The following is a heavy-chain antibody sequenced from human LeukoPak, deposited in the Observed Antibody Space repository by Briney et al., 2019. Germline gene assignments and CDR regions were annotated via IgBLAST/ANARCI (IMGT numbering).Heavy chain of an antibody. D-gene: IGHD1-1*01. CDR2: ISSSSSYI. CDR3: ARDFGSKWYDTKNFDY. Sequence: KPGGSLRLSCAASGFTFSSYSMNWVRQAPGKGLEWVSSISSSSSYIYYANSVKGRFTISRDNAKNSLYLQMNSLRAEDTAVYYCARDFGSKWYDTKNFDYWGQGTLVTVSS. J-gene: IGHJ4*02. CDR1: GFTFSSYS. V-gene: IGHV3-21*01.